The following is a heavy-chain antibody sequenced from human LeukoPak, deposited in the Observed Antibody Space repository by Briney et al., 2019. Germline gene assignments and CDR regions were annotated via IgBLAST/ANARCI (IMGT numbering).Heavy chain of an antibody. CDR1: GLTFEPSA. D-gene: IGHD2-2*01. CDR3: AKNIRDQLLCGFNY. CDR2: ITGGGEST. V-gene: IGHV3-23*01. J-gene: IGHJ4*02. Sequence: GGSLTLLCAPSGLTFEPSAKSWVRQAPGKGLEWVTVITGGGESTYYADSVKGRFTISRDNSKKTLFLQVNSLRAEDTAVYFCAKNIRDQLLCGFNYWGQGIVVTVSS.